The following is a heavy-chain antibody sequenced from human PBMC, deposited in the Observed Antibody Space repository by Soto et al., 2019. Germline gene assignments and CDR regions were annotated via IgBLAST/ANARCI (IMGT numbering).Heavy chain of an antibody. J-gene: IGHJ5*01. CDR3: ARGRYCLTGRCFPNWFDS. CDR2: IYKSATT. D-gene: IGHD7-27*01. CDR1: SDSISMQACL. V-gene: IGHV4-30-4*01. Sequence: SVTLSLTCFICSDSISMQACLSAWICQPQGQALEYIGYIYKSATTYYNPSFESRVAISVDTSKSQFSLNVTSVTAADTAVYFCARGRYCLTGRCFPNWFDSWGQGALVTVS.